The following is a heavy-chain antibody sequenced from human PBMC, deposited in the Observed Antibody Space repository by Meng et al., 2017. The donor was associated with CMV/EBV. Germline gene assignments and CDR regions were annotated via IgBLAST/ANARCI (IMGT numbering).Heavy chain of an antibody. CDR3: ARVAFLPPYCGGDCSAHYYFDY. Sequence: GESLKISCAASGFTFSSYWMSWVRQAPGKGLEWVANIKQDGSEKYYVDSVKGRFTISRDNAKNSLYLQMNSPRAEDTAVYYCARVAFLPPYCGGDCSAHYYFDYWGQGTLVTVSS. CDR1: GFTFSSYW. V-gene: IGHV3-7*01. J-gene: IGHJ4*02. D-gene: IGHD2-21*01. CDR2: IKQDGSEK.